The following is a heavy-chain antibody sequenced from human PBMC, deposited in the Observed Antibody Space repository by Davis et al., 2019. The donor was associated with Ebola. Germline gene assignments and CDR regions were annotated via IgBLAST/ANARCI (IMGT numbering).Heavy chain of an antibody. CDR3: ARDSSGDNN. D-gene: IGHD6-19*01. CDR2: IIPIFGTA. V-gene: IGHV1-69*05. CDR1: GGTFSSYA. Sequence: SVKVSCQASGGTFSSYAISWVRQAPGQGLEWMGGIIPIFGTANYAQKLQGRVTMTTDTSTSTAYMELRSLRSDDTAVDNCARDSSGDNNWGQGTLVTVSS. J-gene: IGHJ4*02.